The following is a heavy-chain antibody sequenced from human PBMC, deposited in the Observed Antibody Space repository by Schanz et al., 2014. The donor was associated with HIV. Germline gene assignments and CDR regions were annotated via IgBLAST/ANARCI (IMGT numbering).Heavy chain of an antibody. CDR3: AKPEYDSRGNSQSHFDS. CDR1: GFPLRDYG. CDR2: ISESGGRS. Sequence: EVQLLESGGGVVQPGRSLTLSCATTGFPLRDYGMHWVRQAAGKGLEWVSSISESGGRSYYADSVNGRFTISRDNSKNTLYLQMTTLRTEDTVVYYCAKPEYDSRGNSQSHFDSWGQGTLVTVSS. D-gene: IGHD3-22*01. J-gene: IGHJ4*02. V-gene: IGHV3-23*01.